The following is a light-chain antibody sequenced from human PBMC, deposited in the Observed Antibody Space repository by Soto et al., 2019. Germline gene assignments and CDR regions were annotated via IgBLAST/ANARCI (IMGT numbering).Light chain of an antibody. CDR1: QDIITW. J-gene: IGKJ5*01. CDR2: TAS. CDR3: QQNDSFPIT. V-gene: IGKV1-12*01. Sequence: IQMTQSPSSVTTSVGDRVTITCRASQDIITWLAWYQQKPGKAPNLLIYTASNLQSGVPSRFSGRGSGTHFTLTISSLQPEDFGTYYCQQNDSFPITFGQGTRLDIK.